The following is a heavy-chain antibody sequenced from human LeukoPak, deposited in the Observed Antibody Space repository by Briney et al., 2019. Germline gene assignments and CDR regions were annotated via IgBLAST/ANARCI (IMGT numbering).Heavy chain of an antibody. J-gene: IGHJ4*02. D-gene: IGHD1-26*01. CDR1: GFTFSSYG. CDR2: IWYDGSNK. Sequence: PGGPLRLSCAASGFTFSSYGMHWVRQAPGKGLEWVAVIWYDGSNKYYADSVKGRFTISRDNSKNTLYLQMNSLRAEDTAVYYCAKGSSGELVYHFDYWGQGTLVTVSS. V-gene: IGHV3-33*06. CDR3: AKGSSGELVYHFDY.